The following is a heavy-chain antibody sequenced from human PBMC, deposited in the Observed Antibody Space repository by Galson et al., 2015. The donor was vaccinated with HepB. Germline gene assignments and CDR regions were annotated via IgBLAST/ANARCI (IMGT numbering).Heavy chain of an antibody. CDR3: ARSRGRNYYGSGSYYKDWYFDL. D-gene: IGHD3-10*01. Sequence: LSLTCAVYGGSFSAYYWNWIRQPPGKGLEWIGEINHSGSTNYNPSLKSRVTISVDTSKNQFSLKLSSATAADTAVYYCARSRGRNYYGSGSYYKDWYFDLWGRGTLVTVSS. J-gene: IGHJ2*01. CDR2: INHSGST. CDR1: GGSFSAYY. V-gene: IGHV4-34*01.